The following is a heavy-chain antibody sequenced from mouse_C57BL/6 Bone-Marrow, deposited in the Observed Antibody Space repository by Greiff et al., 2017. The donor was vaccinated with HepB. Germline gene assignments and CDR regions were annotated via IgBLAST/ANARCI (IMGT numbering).Heavy chain of an antibody. J-gene: IGHJ3*01. D-gene: IGHD3-1*01. CDR1: GYTFTSYW. CDR2: IDPSDSYI. CDR3: ARRASVLAWFAY. Sequence: VQLQQSGAEFVKPGASVKLSCKASGYTFTSYWMQWVKQRPGQGLEWIGEIDPSDSYINYNQKFKGKATLTVDTSSSTAYMKRSSLTSEDSAVYDSARRASVLAWFAYWGRGGLDTV. V-gene: IGHV1-50*01.